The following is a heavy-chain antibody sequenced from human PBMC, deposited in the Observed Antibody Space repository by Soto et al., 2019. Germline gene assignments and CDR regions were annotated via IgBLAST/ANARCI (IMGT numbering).Heavy chain of an antibody. J-gene: IGHJ5*02. CDR2: INPNSGGT. Sequence: AASVKVSCKASGYTFTGYYMHWVRQAPGQGLEWMGWINPNSGGTNYAQKFQGRVTMTRDTSISTAYMELSRLRSDDTAVYYCARVHHLARYSSGHRNWFDPWGQGTLVTVSS. D-gene: IGHD6-25*01. CDR3: ARVHHLARYSSGHRNWFDP. V-gene: IGHV1-2*02. CDR1: GYTFTGYY.